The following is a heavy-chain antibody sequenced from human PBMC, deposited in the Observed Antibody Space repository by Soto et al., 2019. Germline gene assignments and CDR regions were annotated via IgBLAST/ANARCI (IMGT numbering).Heavy chain of an antibody. J-gene: IGHJ6*03. Sequence: QVQLQESGPGLVKPSGTLSLTCAVSSGSISSSNWWSWVRQPPGKGLEWIGEIYHSGSTNYNPSLRSRVTISVDKSKNQFSLKLSSVTAADTAVYYCARGGYGSGSYYYYYYYMDVRGKGTTVTVSS. CDR1: SGSISSSNW. CDR2: IYHSGST. D-gene: IGHD3-10*01. CDR3: ARGGYGSGSYYYYYYYMDV. V-gene: IGHV4-4*02.